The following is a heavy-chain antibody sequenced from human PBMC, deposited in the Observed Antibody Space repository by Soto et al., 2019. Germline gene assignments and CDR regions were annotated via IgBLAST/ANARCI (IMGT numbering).Heavy chain of an antibody. CDR3: ARHSENPYSSSWHPREWLLDY. J-gene: IGHJ4*02. Sequence: PGESLKISCKGSGYSFTSYWISWVRQMPGKGLEWMGRIDPSDSYTNYSPSFQGHVTISADKSISTAYLQWSSLKASDTAMYYCARHSENPYSSSWHPREWLLDYWGQGTLVTVSS. CDR2: IDPSDSYT. D-gene: IGHD6-13*01. V-gene: IGHV5-10-1*01. CDR1: GYSFTSYW.